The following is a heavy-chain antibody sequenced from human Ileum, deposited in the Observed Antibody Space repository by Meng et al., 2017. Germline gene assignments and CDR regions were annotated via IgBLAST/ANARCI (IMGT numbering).Heavy chain of an antibody. CDR3: VRSSGLVRTGFDP. Sequence: QPQLQESGPGMVKHSEALALTCSISGGSISTSGYYWGWIRQPPGRGLEWIGSIGHSGIPYYTPSLKSRVTVSIDTSKSQFSLKLTSVTAAETAVYYCVRSSGLVRTGFDPGGQGTLVTVSS. J-gene: IGHJ5*02. CDR2: IGHSGIP. V-gene: IGHV4-39*01. CDR1: GGSISTSGYY. D-gene: IGHD6-19*01.